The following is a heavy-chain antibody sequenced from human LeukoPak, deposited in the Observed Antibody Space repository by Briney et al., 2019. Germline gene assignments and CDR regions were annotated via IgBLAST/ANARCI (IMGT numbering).Heavy chain of an antibody. V-gene: IGHV4-31*03. CDR3: AREVEGGHYDSSGYYYPDAFDI. Sequence: SETLSLTCTVSGGSISSGGYYWSWIRQHPGKGLEWIGYIYYSGSTYYNPSLKSRVTISVDTSKNQFSLKLSSVTAADTAVYYCAREVEGGHYDSSGYYYPDAFDIWGQGTMDTVSS. CDR1: GGSISSGGYY. CDR2: IYYSGST. J-gene: IGHJ3*02. D-gene: IGHD3-22*01.